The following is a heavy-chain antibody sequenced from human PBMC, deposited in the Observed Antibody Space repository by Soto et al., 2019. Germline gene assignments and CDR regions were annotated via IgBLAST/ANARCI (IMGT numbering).Heavy chain of an antibody. CDR3: ARRVSSSRWFDP. Sequence: SETLSLTCTVSGGSISSGTDYWGWIRQPPGKGLEWIGTIYYTGSTYYNPSLKSRVTISVDTSKNQFSLKLSSVTAADTAVYYCARRVSSSRWFDPWGQGTLVTVPQ. V-gene: IGHV4-39*01. CDR2: IYYTGST. J-gene: IGHJ5*02. D-gene: IGHD6-13*01. CDR1: GGSISSGTDY.